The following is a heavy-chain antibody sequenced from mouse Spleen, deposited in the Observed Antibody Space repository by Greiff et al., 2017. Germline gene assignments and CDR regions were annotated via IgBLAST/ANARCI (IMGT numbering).Heavy chain of an antibody. CDR3: ARDEVLRRGYFDV. CDR2: ISDGGSYT. J-gene: IGHJ1*03. V-gene: IGHV5-4*01. D-gene: IGHD1-1*01. Sequence: EVKLVESGGGLVKPGGSLKLSCAASGFTFSSYAMSWVRQTPEKRLEWVATISDGGSYTYYPDNVKGRFTISRDNAKNNLYLQMSHLKSEDTAMYYCARDEVLRRGYFDVWGTGTTVTVSS. CDR1: GFTFSSYA.